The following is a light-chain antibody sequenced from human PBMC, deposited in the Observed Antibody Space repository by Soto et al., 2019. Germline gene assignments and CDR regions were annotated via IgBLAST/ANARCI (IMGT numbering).Light chain of an antibody. J-gene: IGKJ1*01. CDR1: QSINSW. V-gene: IGKV1-5*03. CDR2: KAS. CDR3: QQYNTFPWT. Sequence: DIQMTQPPSTLSASVRDRVTITCRASQSINSWLAWYQQKPGTAPKLLVYKASTLEKGVPSRFSGSESGTELPLTSRSLQPDDFATYYCQQYNTFPWTLGEGTKVEIK.